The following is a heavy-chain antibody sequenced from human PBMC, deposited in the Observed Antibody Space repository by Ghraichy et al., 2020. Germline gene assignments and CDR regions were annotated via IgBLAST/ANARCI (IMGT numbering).Heavy chain of an antibody. CDR1: GGSISSGGYY. Sequence: SETLSLTCTVSGGSISSGGYYWSWIRQHPGKGLEWIGYIYYSGSTYYNPSLKSRVTISVDTSKNQFSLKLSSVTAADTAVYYCARAPFIVVVTAFDPWGHGTLVTVSS. CDR2: IYYSGST. V-gene: IGHV4-31*03. D-gene: IGHD2-21*02. J-gene: IGHJ5*02. CDR3: ARAPFIVVVTAFDP.